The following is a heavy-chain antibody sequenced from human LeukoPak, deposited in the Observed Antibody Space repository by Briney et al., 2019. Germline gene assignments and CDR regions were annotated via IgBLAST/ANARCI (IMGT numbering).Heavy chain of an antibody. CDR3: ARRRKDLNWFDP. V-gene: IGHV4-39*01. CDR1: GDSISNSDYY. CDR2: INYSGRT. J-gene: IGHJ5*02. Sequence: SETLSLTCTVSGDSISNSDYYWGWIRQPPGKGLEWIALINYSGRTFYDPSLRSRVTISVDMSKNQFSLNLNSVTAADTAVYYCARRRKDLNWFDPWGQGTLVTVSS.